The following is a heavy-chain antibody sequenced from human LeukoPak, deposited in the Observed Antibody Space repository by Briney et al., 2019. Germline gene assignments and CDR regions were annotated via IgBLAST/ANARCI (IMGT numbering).Heavy chain of an antibody. D-gene: IGHD3-10*01. V-gene: IGHV3-23*01. CDR2: ISDTGGST. Sequence: GGSLRLPCVASGFTFSSYAMSWVRQAPGKGLEWVSAISDTGGSTYYADSVKGRFTISRDNSKNTLYLQMNSLRAEDTAVYYCANPADASGSYRPLFYFDYWGQGTLVTVSS. CDR1: GFTFSSYA. CDR3: ANPADASGSYRPLFYFDY. J-gene: IGHJ4*02.